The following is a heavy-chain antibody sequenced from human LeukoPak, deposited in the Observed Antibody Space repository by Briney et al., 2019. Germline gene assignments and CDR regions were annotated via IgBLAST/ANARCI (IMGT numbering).Heavy chain of an antibody. V-gene: IGHV1-24*01. J-gene: IGHJ4*02. Sequence: ASVKVSCKVSGYTLTELSMHWVRQAPGKGLEWMGGFDPEDGETIYAQKFQGRVTMTEDTSTDTAYMELSSLRSEDTAVYYCARGWYYYDSSGYSYFDYWGQGTLVTVSS. CDR3: ARGWYYYDSSGYSYFDY. CDR2: FDPEDGET. D-gene: IGHD3-22*01. CDR1: GYTLTELS.